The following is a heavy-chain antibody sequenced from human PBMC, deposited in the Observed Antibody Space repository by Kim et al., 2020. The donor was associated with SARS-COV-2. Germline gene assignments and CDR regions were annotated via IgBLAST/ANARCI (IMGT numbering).Heavy chain of an antibody. D-gene: IGHD4-17*01. J-gene: IGHJ4*02. Sequence: LKSRVTISVDTAKNPFSLKLSSVTAADTAVYYCARAGSYYGDYGRGAFDYWGQGTLVTVSS. V-gene: IGHV4-31*02. CDR3: ARAGSYYGDYGRGAFDY.